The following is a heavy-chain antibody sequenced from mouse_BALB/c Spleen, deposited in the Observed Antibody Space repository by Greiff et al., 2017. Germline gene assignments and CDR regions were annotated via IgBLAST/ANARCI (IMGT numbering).Heavy chain of an antibody. D-gene: IGHD2-3*01. V-gene: IGHV1S127*01. Sequence: VQLQQPGAELVKPGASVKMSCKASGYTFTSYWMHWVKQRPGQGLEWIGVIDPSDSYTSYNQKFKGKATLTVDTSSSTAYMQLSSLTSEDSAVYYCTRAYDGYYDYWGQGTTLTVSS. CDR3: TRAYDGYYDY. J-gene: IGHJ2*01. CDR2: IDPSDSYT. CDR1: GYTFTSYW.